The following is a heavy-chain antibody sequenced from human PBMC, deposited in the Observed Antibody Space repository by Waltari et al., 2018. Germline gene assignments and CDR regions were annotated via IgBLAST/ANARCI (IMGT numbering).Heavy chain of an antibody. D-gene: IGHD2-8*01. J-gene: IGHJ6*02. CDR1: GYTFTSYD. V-gene: IGHV1-8*02. CDR3: ARGTRVCTNGVCYRTFYYYYGMDV. CDR2: MNPNSGNT. Sequence: QVQLVQSGAEVKKPGASVKVSCKASGYTFTSYDINWVRQATGHGLEWMGWMNPNSGNTCYAQKFQGRVTMTRNTSISTAYMELSSLRSEDTAVYYCARGTRVCTNGVCYRTFYYYYGMDVWGQGTTVTVSS.